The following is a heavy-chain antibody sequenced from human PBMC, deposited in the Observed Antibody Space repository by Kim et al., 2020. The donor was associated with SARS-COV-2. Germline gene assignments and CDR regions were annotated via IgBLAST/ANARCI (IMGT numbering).Heavy chain of an antibody. Sequence: SETLSLTCAVYGGSFSGYYWSWIRQPPGKGLEWIGEINHSGSTNYNPSLKSRVTISVDTSKNQFSLKLSSVTAADTAVYYCARVLSLERGSGEYYDFWSGSPNWFDPWGQGTLVTVSS. CDR3: ARVLSLERGSGEYYDFWSGSPNWFDP. D-gene: IGHD3-3*01. V-gene: IGHV4-34*01. CDR1: GGSFSGYY. CDR2: INHSGST. J-gene: IGHJ5*02.